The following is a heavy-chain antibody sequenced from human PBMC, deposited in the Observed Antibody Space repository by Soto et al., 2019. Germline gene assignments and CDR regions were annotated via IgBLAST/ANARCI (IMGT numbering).Heavy chain of an antibody. CDR1: GGSISSGGYY. CDR2: IYYSGST. Sequence: PSETLSLTCTVSGGSISSGGYYWSWIRQHPGKGLEWIGYIYYSGSTYYKPSLKSRVTISVDTSKNQFSLKLSSVTAADTAVYYFARHKPPMVRDPGAYYYYYGMDVWGQGTTVTVS. D-gene: IGHD3-10*01. J-gene: IGHJ6*02. V-gene: IGHV4-31*03. CDR3: ARHKPPMVRDPGAYYYYYGMDV.